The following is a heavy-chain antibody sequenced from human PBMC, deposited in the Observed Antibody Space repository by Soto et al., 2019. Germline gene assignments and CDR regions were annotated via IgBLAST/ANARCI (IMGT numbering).Heavy chain of an antibody. CDR1: GGTFSSYA. Sequence: SVKVSCKASGGTFSSYAISWVRQAPGQGLEWMGGIIPIFGTANYAQKFQGRVTITADESTSTAYMELSSLRSEDTAVYYCARSGGSYSYYYYGMDVWGQGTTVTVSS. J-gene: IGHJ6*02. CDR2: IIPIFGTA. V-gene: IGHV1-69*13. D-gene: IGHD1-26*01. CDR3: ARSGGSYSYYYYGMDV.